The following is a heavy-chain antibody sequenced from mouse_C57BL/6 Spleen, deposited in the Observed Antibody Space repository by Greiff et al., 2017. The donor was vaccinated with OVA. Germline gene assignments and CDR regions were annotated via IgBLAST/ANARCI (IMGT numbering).Heavy chain of an antibody. J-gene: IGHJ2*01. CDR2: IYPGSGST. CDR3: AVYYDYDGPFDY. Sequence: QVQLQQPGAELVKPGASVTMSCKASGYTFASYWITWVKQRPGQGLEWIGDIYPGSGSTNYNEKFKSKATLTVDTSSSTAYMQLSSLTSEDSAVDYCAVYYDYDGPFDYWGQGTTLTVSS. V-gene: IGHV1-55*01. CDR1: GYTFASYW. D-gene: IGHD2-4*01.